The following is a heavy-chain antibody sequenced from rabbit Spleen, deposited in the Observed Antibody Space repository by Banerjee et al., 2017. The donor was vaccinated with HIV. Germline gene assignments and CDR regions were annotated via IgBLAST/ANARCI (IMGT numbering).Heavy chain of an antibody. Sequence: QSLEESGGDLVKPGASLTLSCTASGFSFSNKAVMCWVRQAPGKGLEWIACINAVTGKAVYATWAQGRYTFSKTSSTTVTLQMTSLTAADTATYFCARLGHADYPYAYGLRLWGPGTLVTVS. V-gene: IGHV1S40*01. D-gene: IGHD6-1*01. CDR1: GFSFSNKAV. CDR3: ARLGHADYPYAYGLRL. CDR2: INAVTGKA. J-gene: IGHJ4*01.